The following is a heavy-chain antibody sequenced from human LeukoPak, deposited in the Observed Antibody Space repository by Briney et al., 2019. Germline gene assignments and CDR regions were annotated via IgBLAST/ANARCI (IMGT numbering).Heavy chain of an antibody. CDR1: GGSISSGDYY. CDR3: ARSQLPLSGFDY. V-gene: IGHV4-30-4*01. D-gene: IGHD2-15*01. Sequence: PSQTLSLTCTVSGGSISSGDYYWSWIRQPPGTGLEWIGYIYYSGSTYYNPSLKSRVTISVDTSKNQFSLKLSSVTAADTAVYYCARSQLPLSGFDYWGQGTLVTVSP. CDR2: IYYSGST. J-gene: IGHJ4*02.